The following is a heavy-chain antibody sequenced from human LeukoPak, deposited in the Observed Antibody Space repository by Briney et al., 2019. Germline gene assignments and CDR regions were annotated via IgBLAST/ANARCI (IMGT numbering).Heavy chain of an antibody. CDR2: ISAYNGNT. V-gene: IGHV1-18*04. CDR3: GRDLKYYGSGSYFDY. CDR1: GYTFTSYG. J-gene: IGHJ4*02. D-gene: IGHD3-10*01. Sequence: ASVKVSRKASGYTFTSYGISWVRQAPGQGLEWMGWISAYNGNTNYAQKLQGRVTMTTDTSTSTAYMELRSLRSDDTAVYYCGRDLKYYGSGSYFDYGGKGTLVTVS.